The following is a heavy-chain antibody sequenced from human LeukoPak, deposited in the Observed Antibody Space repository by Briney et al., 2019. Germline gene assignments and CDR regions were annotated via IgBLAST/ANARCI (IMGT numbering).Heavy chain of an antibody. CDR2: IIPIFGTA. J-gene: IGHJ5*02. D-gene: IGHD4-17*01. CDR3: ASVRTTVTTSFDP. CDR1: GGTFSSYA. Sequence: GASVKVSCKASGGTFSSYAISWVRQAPGQGLEWMGGIIPIFGTANYAQKFQGRVTITADKSTSTAYMELSSLRSEDTAVYYCASVRTTVTTSFDPWGQGTLVTVSS. V-gene: IGHV1-69*06.